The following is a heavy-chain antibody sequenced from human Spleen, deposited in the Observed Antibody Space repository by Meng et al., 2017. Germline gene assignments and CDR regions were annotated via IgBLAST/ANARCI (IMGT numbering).Heavy chain of an antibody. CDR2: IDPKNGDT. CDR3: ARDEDISAAGKLFGDY. J-gene: IGHJ4*02. D-gene: IGHD6-25*01. CDR1: GYTFTKFA. V-gene: IGHV1-2*06. Sequence: ASVKVSCKASGYTFTKFAMNWVRQAPGQGLEWMGRIDPKNGDTHYAQKFQARVTMTGDTSISTAYMELSGLRSGDTAMYYCARDEDISAAGKLFGDYWGQGTLVTVSS.